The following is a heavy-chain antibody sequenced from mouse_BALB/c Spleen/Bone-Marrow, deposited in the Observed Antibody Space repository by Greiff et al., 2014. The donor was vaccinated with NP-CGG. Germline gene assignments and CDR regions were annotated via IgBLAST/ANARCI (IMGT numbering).Heavy chain of an antibody. V-gene: IGHV1-80*01. CDR3: ASRGDYSYAMDY. J-gene: IGHJ4*01. CDR2: IYPGDGDT. D-gene: IGHD1-1*01. Sequence: VQLQQSGAELVRPGSSVKIPCKASGYTFSNYWMNWMKQRPGQGLEWIGQIYPGDGDTNYIGKFTGKATLTADKSSSTAYMQLSSLTSEDSAVYFCASRGDYSYAMDYWGQGTSVTVSS. CDR1: GYTFSNYW.